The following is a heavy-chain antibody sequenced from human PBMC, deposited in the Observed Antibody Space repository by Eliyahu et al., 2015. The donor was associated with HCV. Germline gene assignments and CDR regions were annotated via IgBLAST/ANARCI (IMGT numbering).Heavy chain of an antibody. CDR3: ASRRVGAYDSAWYFDL. Sequence: QLQLQESGPGLVKPSETLSLTCTVSGGSISSSSFYWGWIRQPPGKGLEWIGNVYYTGNTYYDPSLKSRVTISVDTSKNQFSLKLSSVTAADTAVYYCASRRVGAYDSAWYFDLWGRGTLVTVSS. V-gene: IGHV4-39*01. J-gene: IGHJ2*01. CDR2: VYYTGNT. CDR1: GGSISSSSFY. D-gene: IGHD3-10*01.